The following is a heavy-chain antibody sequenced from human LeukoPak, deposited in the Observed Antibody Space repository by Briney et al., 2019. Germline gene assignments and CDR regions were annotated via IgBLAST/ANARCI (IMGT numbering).Heavy chain of an antibody. CDR1: GFTFSTYW. J-gene: IGHJ4*02. CDR3: ARGGGRDGYNYPGFYGY. CDR2: IKQDGSEE. Sequence: GGSLRLSCAASGFTFSTYWMSWVRQAPGKGLEWVANIKQDGSEEYYADSVKGRFTISRDNAKNSLYLQMNSLRAEDTAVYYCARGGGRDGYNYPGFYGYWGQGTLLTVSS. V-gene: IGHV3-7*01. D-gene: IGHD5-24*01.